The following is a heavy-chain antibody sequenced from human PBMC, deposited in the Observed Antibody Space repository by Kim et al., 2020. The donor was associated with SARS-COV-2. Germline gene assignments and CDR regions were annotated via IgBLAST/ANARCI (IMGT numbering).Heavy chain of an antibody. D-gene: IGHD2-15*01. CDR3: ARDSGYCSGGSCSDYMDV. V-gene: IGHV3-11*06. Sequence: KGRFTISRDNAKNSLYLQMNSLRAEDTAVYYCARDSGYCSGGSCSDYMDVWGKGTTVTVSS. J-gene: IGHJ6*03.